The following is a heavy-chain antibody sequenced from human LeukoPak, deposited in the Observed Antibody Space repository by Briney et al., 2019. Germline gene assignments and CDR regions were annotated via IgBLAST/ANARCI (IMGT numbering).Heavy chain of an antibody. CDR2: IYWNDAN. Sequence: SGPTLVKPTQTLTLTCTSSGFSLTTSGVAVGWIRQPPGEALDWLALIYWNDANRYSPSLKSRLTITKDTSKNQVVLTMTNMDPVDTATYYCAHSLYDYVWGSYRPFDYWGQGTLVTVSS. D-gene: IGHD3-16*02. V-gene: IGHV2-5*01. CDR3: AHSLYDYVWGSYRPFDY. CDR1: GFSLTTSGVA. J-gene: IGHJ4*02.